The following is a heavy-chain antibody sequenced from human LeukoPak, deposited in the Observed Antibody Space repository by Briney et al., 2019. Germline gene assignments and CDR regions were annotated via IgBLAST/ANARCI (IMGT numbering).Heavy chain of an antibody. Sequence: GPALVKPAQTLTLTCSFSGFSLPTRGMCVSWIRQPPGKALEWLSRIAWDEDKFYSTSLKTRLTISKDTSKNQVVLTMTNMDPVDTATYYCARMIRGTCGSGSNDRQCNYAMYVWGQGTTVAVSS. CDR1: GFSLPTRGMC. CDR3: ARMIRGTCGSGSNDRQCNYAMYV. D-gene: IGHD3-10*01. V-gene: IGHV2-70*17. CDR2: IAWDEDK. J-gene: IGHJ6*02.